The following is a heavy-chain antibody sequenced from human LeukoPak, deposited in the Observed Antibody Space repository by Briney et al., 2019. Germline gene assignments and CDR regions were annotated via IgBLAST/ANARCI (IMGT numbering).Heavy chain of an antibody. CDR3: ARDRTPHHNWDDAVGLHF. D-gene: IGHD1-20*01. CDR2: IWPDESNV. CDR1: GFTFNIYG. J-gene: IGHJ4*02. Sequence: GGSLRLSCAASGFTFNIYGMHWVRQAPGKGLEWVAVIWPDESNVHYADSVKDRFTISRDTSKNTLYLQMSSLRVEDTAVYYCARDRTPHHNWDDAVGLHFWGQGTLVTVSS. V-gene: IGHV3-33*01.